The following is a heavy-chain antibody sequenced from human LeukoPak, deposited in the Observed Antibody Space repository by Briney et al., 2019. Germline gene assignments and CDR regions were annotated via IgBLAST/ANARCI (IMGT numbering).Heavy chain of an antibody. D-gene: IGHD3-22*01. Sequence: GGSLRLSCAASGFTFSSYSMNWVRQAPGKGLEWVSYISSSSSTIYYADSVKGRFTISRDNAQNSLYLQMNSLRDEDTAVYYCASRYYYDSSGTGVDYWGQGTLVTVSS. V-gene: IGHV3-48*02. CDR3: ASRYYYDSSGTGVDY. CDR2: ISSSSSTI. CDR1: GFTFSSYS. J-gene: IGHJ4*02.